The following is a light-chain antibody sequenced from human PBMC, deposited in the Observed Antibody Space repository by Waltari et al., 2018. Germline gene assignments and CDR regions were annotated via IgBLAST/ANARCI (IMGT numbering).Light chain of an antibody. J-gene: IGLJ1*01. CDR1: NIGGRS. V-gene: IGLV3-21*02. CDR2: DDG. Sequence: SYVLTQPPSVSVAPGETASITCGENNIGGRSVHWYQQKPGQAPVLIVYDDGGRPSGIPERFSGSNSGNTATLTISRVEAGDEADYYCQVWDSASDHYVFGTGTKVTAL. CDR3: QVWDSASDHYV.